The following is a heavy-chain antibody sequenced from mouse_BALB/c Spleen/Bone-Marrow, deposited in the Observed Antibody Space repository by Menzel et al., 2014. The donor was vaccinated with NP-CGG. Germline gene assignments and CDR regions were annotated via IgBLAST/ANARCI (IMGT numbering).Heavy chain of an antibody. J-gene: IGHJ3*01. D-gene: IGHD2-4*01. Sequence: QVQLKQSGAELVKPGASVKLSCKASGYTFTSYYMYWVKQRPGQGLEWIGGINPSNGGTNFNEKFKSKATLTVDKSSNTAYMQLSSLTSEDSAAYYCTRGDDYDEEFAYWGQGTLVTVSA. V-gene: IGHV1S81*02. CDR1: GYTFTSYY. CDR3: TRGDDYDEEFAY. CDR2: INPSNGGT.